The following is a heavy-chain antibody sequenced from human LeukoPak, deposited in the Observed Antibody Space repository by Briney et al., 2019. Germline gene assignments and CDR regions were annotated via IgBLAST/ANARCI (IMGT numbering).Heavy chain of an antibody. J-gene: IGHJ4*02. CDR2: INHSGST. CDR3: ARGDLDY. V-gene: IGHV4-34*01. Sequence: PSETQSLTCAVYGGSFSGYYWSWIRQPPGKGLEWIGEINHSGSTNYNPSLKSRVTISVDTSKNQFSLKLSSVTAADTAVYYCARGDLDYWGQGTLVTVSS. CDR1: GGSFSGYY.